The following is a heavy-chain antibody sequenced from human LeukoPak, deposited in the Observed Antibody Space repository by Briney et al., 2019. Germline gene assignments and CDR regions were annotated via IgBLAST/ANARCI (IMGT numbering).Heavy chain of an antibody. Sequence: PGGSLRLSCAASGFTFSSSAMHWVRQGPGKGLEWVAYMAHHGSDKYYADSVKGRFTISRDNSKRTLSLQINSLRPDDTAVYYCAKDGSWSCTDWGQGTLVTVSS. CDR2: MAHHGSDK. V-gene: IGHV3-30*02. D-gene: IGHD2-8*02. CDR1: GFTFSSSA. J-gene: IGHJ4*02. CDR3: AKDGSWSCTD.